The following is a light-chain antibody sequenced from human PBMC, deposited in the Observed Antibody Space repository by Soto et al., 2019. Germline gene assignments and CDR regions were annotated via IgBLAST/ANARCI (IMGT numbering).Light chain of an antibody. CDR3: QQRYDWPIT. J-gene: IGKJ5*01. CDR1: QSISGY. CDR2: ADS. Sequence: EIVFTHSPATLSFSPVERATLSCRASQSISGYLGWYQQRPGQAPRLLIYADSNRATGIPARFSGSGSGTDFTLTISSLEPEDFSVYYCQQRYDWPITFGQGTRLEIK. V-gene: IGKV3-11*01.